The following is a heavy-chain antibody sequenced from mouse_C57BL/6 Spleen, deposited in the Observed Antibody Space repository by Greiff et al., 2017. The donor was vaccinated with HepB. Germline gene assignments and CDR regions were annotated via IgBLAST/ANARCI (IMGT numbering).Heavy chain of an antibody. J-gene: IGHJ3*01. CDR3: ARRGDGYYVLAY. D-gene: IGHD2-3*01. CDR1: GFTIKDYY. V-gene: IGHV14-2*01. CDR2: IAPEDGET. Sequence: VQLQQSGAELVKPGASVKLSCTASGFTIKDYYMHWVKQRTEQGLEWIGRIAPEDGETKYAPKCQGKATITADTSSNTAYLQLSSLTSEDTAVYYCARRGDGYYVLAYWGQGTLVTVSA.